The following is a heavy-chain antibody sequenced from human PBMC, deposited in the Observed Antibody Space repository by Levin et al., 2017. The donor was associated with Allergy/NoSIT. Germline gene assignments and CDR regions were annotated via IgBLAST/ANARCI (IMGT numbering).Heavy chain of an antibody. J-gene: IGHJ5*02. CDR1: GYIFTDYN. Sequence: AASVKVSCTASGYIFTDYNIHWVRQAPGQGLEWMGWIKNSNGDTKYAQNLEGRVTLTRDTSISTAYMELSRLTSDDTAVYYCARGVGSSWFDPWGQGTPVTVSS. D-gene: IGHD6-13*01. CDR3: ARGVGSSWFDP. V-gene: IGHV1-2*02. CDR2: IKNSNGDT.